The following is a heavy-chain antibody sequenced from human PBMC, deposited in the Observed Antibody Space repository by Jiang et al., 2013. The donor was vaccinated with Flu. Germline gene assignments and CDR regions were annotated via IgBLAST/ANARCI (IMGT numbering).Heavy chain of an antibody. D-gene: IGHD3-22*01. J-gene: IGHJ3*02. CDR2: IYTSGST. CDR1: GGSISSGSYY. CDR3: ARDRPQTMIVVEDLDAFDI. Sequence: GLVKPSQTLSLTCTVSGGSISSGSYYWSWIRQPAGKGLEWIGRIYTSGSTNYNPSLKSRVTISVDTSKNQFSLKLSSVTAADTAVYYCARDRPQTMIVVEDLDAFDIWGQGTMVTVSS. V-gene: IGHV4-61*02.